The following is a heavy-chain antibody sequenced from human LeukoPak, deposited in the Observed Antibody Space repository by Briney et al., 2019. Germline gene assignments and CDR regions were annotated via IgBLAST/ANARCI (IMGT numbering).Heavy chain of an antibody. CDR2: IDPDSGGT. CDR1: GYTFTDYY. CDR3: ARGPSSGAFDI. D-gene: IGHD6-6*01. J-gene: IGHJ3*02. Sequence: ASVKVSCKASGYTFTDYYIHWLRQAPGQGLEWMGRIDPDSGGTRSAHKFLGRVTVTRDTSIGTVYMELRWLMSDDAAVYYCARGPSSGAFDIWGQGTMVTVSS. V-gene: IGHV1-2*06.